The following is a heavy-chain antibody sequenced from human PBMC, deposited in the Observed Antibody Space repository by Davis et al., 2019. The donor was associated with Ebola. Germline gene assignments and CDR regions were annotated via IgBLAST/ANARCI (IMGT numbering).Heavy chain of an antibody. Sequence: PGGSLRLSCAASGFTFRSYDMHWVRQATGKGLEWVSAIGAAGDTYYPVSVKGRFTISRENAKNSLYLQMNSLRAEDTAVYYCASAGFGSTWFDCWGQGILVTVSS. V-gene: IGHV3-13*01. D-gene: IGHD6-13*01. CDR3: ASAGFGSTWFDC. CDR2: IGAAGDT. CDR1: GFTFRSYD. J-gene: IGHJ5*01.